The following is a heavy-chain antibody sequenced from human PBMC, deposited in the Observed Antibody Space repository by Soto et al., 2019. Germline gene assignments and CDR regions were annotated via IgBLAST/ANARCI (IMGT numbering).Heavy chain of an antibody. CDR2: INPSCGST. J-gene: IGHJ5*02. CDR3: ATSAAMFAMGFDP. Sequence: ASVKVSCKASGYTFTSYYMHWVRQAPGQGLEWMGIINPSCGSTSYAQKFQGRVTMTRDTSTSTVYMELSSLRSEDTAVYYCATSAAMFAMGFDPWGQGTLVTVSS. V-gene: IGHV1-46*01. CDR1: GYTFTSYY. D-gene: IGHD2-2*01.